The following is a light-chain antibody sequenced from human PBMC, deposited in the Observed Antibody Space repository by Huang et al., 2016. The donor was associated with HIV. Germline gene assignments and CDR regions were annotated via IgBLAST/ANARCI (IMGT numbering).Light chain of an antibody. CDR2: GAS. CDR3: QQLHYYPVT. V-gene: IGKV1-9*01. J-gene: IGKJ5*01. Sequence: IQLTQSPSSLSASVGDRVIITCRASQDISNSLAWYPPKPGKAPKALIFGASTLQSGVSSRFSGGASGTYFTLTINGLQPEDFATYYCQQLHYYPVTFGQGTRLDIE. CDR1: QDISNS.